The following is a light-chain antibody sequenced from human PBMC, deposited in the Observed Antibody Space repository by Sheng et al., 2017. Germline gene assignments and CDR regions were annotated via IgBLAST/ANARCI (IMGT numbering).Light chain of an antibody. CDR3: QQYYQWPLT. Sequence: EIVMTQSPATLSVSPGERATVSCRASQSVSSDLAWYQQKPGQAPRLLIYGASTRATGIPARFSASGSGTDFTLTISSLQSEDFAVYCCQQYYQWPLTFGGGTKVEIK. CDR1: QSVSSD. V-gene: IGKV3-15*01. CDR2: GAS. J-gene: IGKJ4*01.